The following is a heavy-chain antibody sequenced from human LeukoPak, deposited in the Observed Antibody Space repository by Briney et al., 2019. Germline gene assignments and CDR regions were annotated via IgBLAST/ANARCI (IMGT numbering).Heavy chain of an antibody. Sequence: PGGSLRLSCAASGFTFSSYAMSWVRQAPGKGLEWVSAISSSGGSTYYADSVKGRFTISRDNSKNTLYLQMNSLRAEDTAIYYCAKGHTYYYDTSGPDWGQGTLVTVSS. J-gene: IGHJ4*02. D-gene: IGHD3-22*01. V-gene: IGHV3-23*01. CDR3: AKGHTYYYDTSGPD. CDR2: ISSSGGST. CDR1: GFTFSSYA.